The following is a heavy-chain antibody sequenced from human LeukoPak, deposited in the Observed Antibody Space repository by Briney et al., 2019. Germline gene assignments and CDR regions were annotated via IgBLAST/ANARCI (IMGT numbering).Heavy chain of an antibody. CDR3: ARHPRYCSSTSCPKGENAFDI. CDR1: GYSFTSYW. Sequence: GESLKISCKGSGYSFTSYWIGWVGQMPGKGLEWMGIIYPGDSDTRYSPSFQGQVTISADKSISTAYLQWSSLKASDTAMYYCARHPRYCSSTSCPKGENAFDIWGQGTMVTVSS. V-gene: IGHV5-51*01. J-gene: IGHJ3*02. CDR2: IYPGDSDT. D-gene: IGHD2-2*01.